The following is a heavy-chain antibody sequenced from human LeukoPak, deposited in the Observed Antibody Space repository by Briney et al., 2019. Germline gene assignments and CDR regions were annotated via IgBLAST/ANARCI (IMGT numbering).Heavy chain of an antibody. J-gene: IGHJ4*02. Sequence: SETLSLTCTVSGGSISSYYWSWIRQPPGKELEWIGCVFYSGSTNYNPSLKSRVTISVDTSKNQFSLKLSSVTAADTAVYYCARRMGSSWTFDYWGQGTLVTVSS. V-gene: IGHV4-59*01. CDR2: VFYSGST. D-gene: IGHD6-13*01. CDR1: GGSISSYY. CDR3: ARRMGSSWTFDY.